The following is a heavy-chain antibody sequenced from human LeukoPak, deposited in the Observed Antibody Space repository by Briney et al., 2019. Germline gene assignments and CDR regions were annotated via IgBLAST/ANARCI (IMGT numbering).Heavy chain of an antibody. D-gene: IGHD4-17*01. Sequence: SQTLSLTCAISGDSVSSNSVAWNWIRQSPSRGLEWLGRTYFRSKWYFDYAVSVKSRITINPDTSKSQFSLHLNSVTPEDTAMYYCARDYGDFWGQGTLVTVSS. CDR2: TYFRSKWYF. CDR1: GDSVSSNSVA. V-gene: IGHV6-1*01. J-gene: IGHJ4*02. CDR3: ARDYGDF.